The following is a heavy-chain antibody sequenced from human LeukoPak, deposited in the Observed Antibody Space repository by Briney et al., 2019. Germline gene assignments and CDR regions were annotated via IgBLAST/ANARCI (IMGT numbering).Heavy chain of an antibody. V-gene: IGHV3-20*04. CDR2: INWNGGST. CDR3: ARDGYGYSYDY. CDR1: GFTFDGYG. Sequence: PGGSLRPSCAASGFTFDGYGMGWVRQAPGKGVEWVSGINWNGGSTGYVDSVKGRFTIYRDNAKNLLYLQMNSLRVEDTALYYCARDGYGYSYDYWGQGTLVTVSS. D-gene: IGHD5-18*01. J-gene: IGHJ4*02.